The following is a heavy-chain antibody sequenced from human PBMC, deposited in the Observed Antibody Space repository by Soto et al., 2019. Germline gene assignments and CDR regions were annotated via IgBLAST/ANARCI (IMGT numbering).Heavy chain of an antibody. CDR2: IYDSGGT. CDR3: VRALAPGYTGNV. V-gene: IGHV4-30-4*08. D-gene: IGHD3-9*01. CDR1: GAVVTSGENY. J-gene: IGHJ4*01. Sequence: SETLSLTGSVSGAVVTSGENYWSYVRQPPGKGLEWLGYIYDSGGTSCTPALKGRVTLSLDRPNNQVSLKLRSVTAAATAVHLCVRALAPGYTGNVWGHGTLVTVSS.